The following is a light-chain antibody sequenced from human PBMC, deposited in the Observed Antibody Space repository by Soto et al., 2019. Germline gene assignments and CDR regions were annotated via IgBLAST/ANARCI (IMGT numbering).Light chain of an antibody. CDR1: QSVSSN. CDR2: GTS. V-gene: IGKV3-20*01. J-gene: IGKJ1*01. Sequence: EIVMTQSPVTLSVSPGERATLSCRASQSVSSNLAWYQQKPGQAPRLFIYGTSSRATGIPDRFSGSGSGAHLTLTISRLEPEDSAVYYCQQYGRSPWTFGQGTKVDIK. CDR3: QQYGRSPWT.